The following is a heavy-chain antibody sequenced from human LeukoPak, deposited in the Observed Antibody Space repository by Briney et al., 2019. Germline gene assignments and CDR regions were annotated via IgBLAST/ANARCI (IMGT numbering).Heavy chain of an antibody. Sequence: PGGSLRLSCAASGFTFSSYAMSWVRQAPGKGLEWVSAISGSGGSTYYADSVKGQFTISRDNSKNTLYLQMNSLRAEDTAVYYCAKEAYCSGGSCYPEGNWFDPWGQGTLVTVSS. D-gene: IGHD2-15*01. J-gene: IGHJ5*02. CDR2: ISGSGGST. V-gene: IGHV3-23*01. CDR3: AKEAYCSGGSCYPEGNWFDP. CDR1: GFTFSSYA.